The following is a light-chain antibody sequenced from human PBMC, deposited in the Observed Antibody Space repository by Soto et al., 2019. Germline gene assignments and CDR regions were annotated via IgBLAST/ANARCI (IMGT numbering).Light chain of an antibody. CDR3: NSYTSRSTLVV. J-gene: IGLJ2*01. CDR2: EVS. Sequence: QSALTQPASVSGSPGQSITISCTGSSSDVGTYDLVSWYQHHPGAAPKLMIYEVSNRPSGISNRFSGSKSGNTASLTISGLQAEDEADYYCNSYTSRSTLVVFGGGTQLTVL. V-gene: IGLV2-14*02. CDR1: SSDVGTYDL.